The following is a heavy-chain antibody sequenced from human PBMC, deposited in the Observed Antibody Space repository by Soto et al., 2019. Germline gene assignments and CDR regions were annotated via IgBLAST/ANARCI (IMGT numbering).Heavy chain of an antibody. Sequence: PGGSLRLSCAASGFTFSSYIMNWVRQAPGEGLEWVSSISGTSSYIYYADSLKGRFTISRDNAKNSLFLQINSLRAEDTAVYYCARGHKYFDYWGQGTLVTVSS. V-gene: IGHV3-21*01. CDR1: GFTFSSYI. J-gene: IGHJ4*02. CDR3: ARGHKYFDY. CDR2: ISGTSSYI.